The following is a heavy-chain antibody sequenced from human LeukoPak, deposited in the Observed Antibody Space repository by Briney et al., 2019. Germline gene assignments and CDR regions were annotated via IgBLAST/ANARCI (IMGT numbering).Heavy chain of an antibody. CDR2: ISTDGTTT. CDR3: ARGSRDGYNTRPDY. D-gene: IGHD5-24*01. Sequence: GGSLRLSCAASGFTFNTYWIHWVRKAPGKGLVWASRISTDGTTTTYADSVKGRFTISRDNAKSTLYLQMNSLRAEDTSVYYCARGSRDGYNTRPDYWGQGTLVTVSS. CDR1: GFTFNTYW. V-gene: IGHV3-74*01. J-gene: IGHJ4*02.